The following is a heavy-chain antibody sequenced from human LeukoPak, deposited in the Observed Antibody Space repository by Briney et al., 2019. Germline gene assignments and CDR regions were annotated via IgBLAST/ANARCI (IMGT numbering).Heavy chain of an antibody. CDR2: ISAYNGNT. J-gene: IGHJ4*02. D-gene: IGHD3-22*01. CDR1: GYTFTSYD. V-gene: IGHV1-18*01. CDR3: AREQRDYYDSSGARGGSDY. Sequence: GASVKVSCKASGYTFTSYDISWVRQAPGQGLEWMGWISAYNGNTNYAQKLQGRVTMTTDTSTSTAYMELRSLRSDDTAVYYCAREQRDYYDSSGARGGSDYWGQGTLVTVSS.